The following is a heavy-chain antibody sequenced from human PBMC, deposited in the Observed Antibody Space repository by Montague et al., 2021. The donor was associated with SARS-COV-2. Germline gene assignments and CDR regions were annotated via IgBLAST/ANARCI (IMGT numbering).Heavy chain of an antibody. J-gene: IGHJ4*02. CDR2: IYYTEST. V-gene: IGHV4-34*01. Sequence: SEILSLTCAVYGGSFSGYYWSWIRQPPGKGLEWIGSIYYTESTFXNPSLKSRVTISVDTSQNQFSLKLSSVTAADTAMYYCAGQRASSPFDHWGQGTLVTVSS. CDR3: AGQRASSPFDH. D-gene: IGHD6-13*01. CDR1: GGSFSGYY.